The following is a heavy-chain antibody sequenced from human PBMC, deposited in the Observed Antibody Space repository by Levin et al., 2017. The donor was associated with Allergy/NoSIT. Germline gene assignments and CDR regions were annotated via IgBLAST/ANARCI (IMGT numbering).Heavy chain of an antibody. V-gene: IGHV4-30-4*01. CDR2: ISSSGST. J-gene: IGHJ4*02. D-gene: IGHD3-9*01. CDR1: GGSISSGDYY. Sequence: SETLSLTCTVSGGSISSGDYYWSWIRQPPGTGLEWIGYISSSGSTYYNPSLRSRLTMSLVTSKNQFSLKLSSVTAADTAMYYCARVYSARTYDLLTAQLGKYYLDFWGQGTLVTVSS. CDR3: ARVYSARTYDLLTAQLGKYYLDF.